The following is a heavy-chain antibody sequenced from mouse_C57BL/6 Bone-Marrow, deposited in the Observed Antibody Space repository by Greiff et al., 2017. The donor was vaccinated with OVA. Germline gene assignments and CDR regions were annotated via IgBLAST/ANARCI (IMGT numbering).Heavy chain of an antibody. CDR3: ARRKVDYAMDY. D-gene: IGHD1-1*01. Sequence: VQLKESGAELVRPGASVKLSCKASGYTFTDYYINWVKQRPGQGLEWIARIYPGSGNTYYNEKFKGKATLTAEKSSSTAYMQLSSLTSEDSAVYFCARRKVDYAMDYWGQGTSVTVSS. V-gene: IGHV1-76*01. CDR1: GYTFTDYY. J-gene: IGHJ4*01. CDR2: IYPGSGNT.